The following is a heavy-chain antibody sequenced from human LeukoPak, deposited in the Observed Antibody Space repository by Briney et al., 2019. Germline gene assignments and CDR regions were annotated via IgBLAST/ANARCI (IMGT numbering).Heavy chain of an antibody. CDR3: ARDHRVGATTVYYGMDV. D-gene: IGHD1-26*01. J-gene: IGHJ6*02. CDR1: GFTFSSYG. V-gene: IGHV3-30*03. CDR2: ISYDGSNK. Sequence: PGGSLRLSCAASGFTFSSYGMHWVRQAPGKGLEWVAVISYDGSNKYYADSVKGRFTISRDNSKNTLYLQMNSLRAEDTAVYYCARDHRVGATTVYYGMDVWGQGTTVTVSS.